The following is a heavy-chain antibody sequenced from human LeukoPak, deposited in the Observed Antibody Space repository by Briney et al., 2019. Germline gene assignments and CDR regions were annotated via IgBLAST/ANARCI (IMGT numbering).Heavy chain of an antibody. D-gene: IGHD3-22*01. Sequence: PGGSLRLSCAASGFTVSSNYMSWVRQAPGKGLEWVSVIYSGGSTHYADSVKGRFTISRDNSKNTLYLQMNSLRAEDTAVYYCARALVGSGYYYSSDYWGQGTLVTVSS. CDR3: ARALVGSGYYYSSDY. CDR2: IYSGGST. CDR1: GFTVSSNY. V-gene: IGHV3-53*01. J-gene: IGHJ4*02.